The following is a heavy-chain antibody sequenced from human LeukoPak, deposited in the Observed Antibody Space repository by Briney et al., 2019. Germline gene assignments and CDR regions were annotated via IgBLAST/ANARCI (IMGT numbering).Heavy chain of an antibody. J-gene: IGHJ4*02. CDR2: ISYDGSNK. CDR1: GFTFSSYG. V-gene: IGHV3-30*18. CDR3: AKDLGNGIAVAGLDY. Sequence: GGSLRLSCAASGFTFSSYGMHWVRQAPGKGLDWVAVISYDGSNKYYADSVKGRFTISRDNSKNTLYLQMNSLRAEDTAVYYCAKDLGNGIAVAGLDYWGQGTLVTVSS. D-gene: IGHD6-19*01.